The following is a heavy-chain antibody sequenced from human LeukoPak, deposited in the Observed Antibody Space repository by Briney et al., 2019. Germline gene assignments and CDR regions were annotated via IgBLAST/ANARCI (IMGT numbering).Heavy chain of an antibody. CDR1: EFIFSGYW. D-gene: IGHD6-13*01. V-gene: IGHV3-7*01. CDR2: IKQDGSEK. Sequence: GGSLRLSCAASEFIFSGYWMNWVRQAPGKGLEWVANIKQDGSEKQYADSVRGRFTISRDNAKNSLYLQMNSLRVEDTAVYYCARDGFVGAADYWGQGTLVTVSS. J-gene: IGHJ4*02. CDR3: ARDGFVGAADY.